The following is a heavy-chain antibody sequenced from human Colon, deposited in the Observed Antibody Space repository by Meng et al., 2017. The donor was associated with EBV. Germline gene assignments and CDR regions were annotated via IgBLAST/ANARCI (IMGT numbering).Heavy chain of an antibody. D-gene: IGHD3-22*01. V-gene: IGHV7-4-1*02. CDR3: ARGGPYPDSSGFHWYFDL. J-gene: IGHJ2*01. CDR1: GYTFINYA. Sequence: QLKLVQYGSDVKKTGASVKVSCKASGYTFINYAINWVRQAPGQGLEWMGWINTHTGNPTYGQGFTGRFVLSSDTSVSTANLQISSLKAEDTAVYYCARGGPYPDSSGFHWYFDLWGRGTLVTVSS. CDR2: INTHTGNP.